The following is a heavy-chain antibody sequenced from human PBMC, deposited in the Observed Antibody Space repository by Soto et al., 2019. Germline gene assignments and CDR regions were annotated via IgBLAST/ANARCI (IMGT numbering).Heavy chain of an antibody. Sequence: EVQLVESGGGLVQPGGSLRLSCAASGFTFSNYWMHWVRQVPRKGLVWVSRISSDGSSTSYADSVKGRFIISRDNAKNTLYLQVNSLRAEDTAVYYWARGAVMVHDVGDHWGQGTLVAVSS. CDR1: GFTFSNYW. CDR2: ISSDGSST. J-gene: IGHJ4*02. CDR3: ARGAVMVHDVGDH. V-gene: IGHV3-74*01. D-gene: IGHD2-21*01.